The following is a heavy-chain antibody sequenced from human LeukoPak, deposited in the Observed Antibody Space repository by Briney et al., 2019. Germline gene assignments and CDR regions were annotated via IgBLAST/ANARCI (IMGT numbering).Heavy chain of an antibody. V-gene: IGHV4-34*01. J-gene: IGHJ4*02. Sequence: SETLSLTCAVYGGSFSGYYWSWIRQRPGKGLEWIGEINHSGSTNYNPSLKSRVTISVDTSKNQFSLKLSSVTAADTAVYYCARSSIASYDYWGQGTLVTVSS. CDR2: INHSGST. D-gene: IGHD3-10*01. CDR3: ARSSIASYDY. CDR1: GGSFSGYY.